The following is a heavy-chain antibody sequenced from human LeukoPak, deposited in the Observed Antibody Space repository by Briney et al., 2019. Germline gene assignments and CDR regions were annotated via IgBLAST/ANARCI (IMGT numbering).Heavy chain of an antibody. CDR1: GSTFSNYE. V-gene: IGHV3-48*03. J-gene: IGHJ4*02. CDR3: ARESPGSSEDY. CDR2: ISSSGTTV. D-gene: IGHD6-6*01. Sequence: GGSLRLSCAASGSTFSNYEMNWVRQAPGKGLEWVSYISSSGTTVYYADSVKGRFTVSRDNSKNSLYLQMNSLRDGDTAVYYCARESPGSSEDYWGQGTLVTVSS.